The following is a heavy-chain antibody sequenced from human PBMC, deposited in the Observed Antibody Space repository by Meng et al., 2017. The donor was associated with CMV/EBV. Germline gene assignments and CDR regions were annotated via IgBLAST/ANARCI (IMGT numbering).Heavy chain of an antibody. J-gene: IGHJ4*02. Sequence: GGSLRLSCAASGFTFSDYYMSWIRQAPGKGLEWVSYISSSGSTIYYADSVKGRFTISRDNAKNSLYLQMNSLRAEDTAVYYCASAYGFWSGYRYYFDYWGQGTLVTVS. CDR3: ASAYGFWSGYRYYFDY. CDR2: ISSSGSTI. CDR1: GFTFSDYY. D-gene: IGHD3-3*01. V-gene: IGHV3-11*04.